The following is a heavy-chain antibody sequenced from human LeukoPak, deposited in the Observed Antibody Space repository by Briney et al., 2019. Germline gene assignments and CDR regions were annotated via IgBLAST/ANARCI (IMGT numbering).Heavy chain of an antibody. CDR1: GFTFSSYA. Sequence: PGGSLRLSCAASGFTFSSYAMSWVRQAPGKGLGWVSGISGSGGSTYYADSVKGRFTISRDNSKNTLYLQMNSLRAEDTAVYYCAKGSYSSGWYYFDCWGQGTLVTVSS. CDR2: ISGSGGST. J-gene: IGHJ4*02. D-gene: IGHD6-19*01. CDR3: AKGSYSSGWYYFDC. V-gene: IGHV3-23*01.